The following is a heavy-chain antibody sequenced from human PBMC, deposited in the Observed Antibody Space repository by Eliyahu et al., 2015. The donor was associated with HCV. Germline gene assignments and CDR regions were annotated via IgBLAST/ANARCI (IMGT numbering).Heavy chain of an antibody. CDR1: GFPFSSYW. D-gene: IGHD1-1*01. CDR2: INQDGSEK. V-gene: IGHV3-7*04. CDR3: ARDPRRHWNDVYFDY. J-gene: IGHJ4*02. Sequence: EVQLMESGGDLVQPGGSLRVSCAVSGFPFSSYWMNWVRQAPGKGLEWVANINQDGSEKYYVDSVKGRFTISRDNAKNSLYLQMNGLRAEDTAVYYCARDPRRHWNDVYFDYWGQGTLVTVSS.